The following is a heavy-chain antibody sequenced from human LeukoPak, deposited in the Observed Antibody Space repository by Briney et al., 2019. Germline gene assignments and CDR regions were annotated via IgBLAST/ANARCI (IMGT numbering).Heavy chain of an antibody. D-gene: IGHD5-24*01. J-gene: IGHJ5*02. CDR2: IYYTGNT. V-gene: IGHV4-59*01. CDR1: GGAISYYY. CDR3: ARDRLQLQS. Sequence: SETLSLTCTVSGGAISYYYWNWIRQPPGKGLEWVGYIYYTGNTNYNPSLKSRVTISVDTSKNQFSLKLSSVTSADTAVYYCARDRLQLQSWGQGTLVTVSS.